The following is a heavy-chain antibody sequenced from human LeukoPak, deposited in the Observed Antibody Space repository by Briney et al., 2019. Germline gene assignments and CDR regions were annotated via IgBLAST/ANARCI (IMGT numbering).Heavy chain of an antibody. J-gene: IGHJ6*02. CDR1: GFALSSHW. V-gene: IGHV3-7*03. CDR2: VNRDGSET. Sequence: GGSLRLSCAASGFALSSHWMTWVRQVPGRGPEWVANVNRDGSETYYLDSVKGRFTISKDNAKNSLYLQMNSLRAEDTALYHCARNNGIDVWGQGTTVIVSS. CDR3: ARNNGIDV.